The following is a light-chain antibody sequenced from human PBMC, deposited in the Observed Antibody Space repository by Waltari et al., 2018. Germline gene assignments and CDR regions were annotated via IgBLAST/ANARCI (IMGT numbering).Light chain of an antibody. CDR2: GAS. CDR1: QSVGRTV. V-gene: IGKV3-20*01. Sequence: CRDSQSVGRTVAWDKQKPGQAPRLLIYGASNSATGIPDRFIGSGFGTEFSLTISGLEPEDSAVYYCQHYLRLPVAFGQGTKVEIK. J-gene: IGKJ1*01. CDR3: QHYLRLPVA.